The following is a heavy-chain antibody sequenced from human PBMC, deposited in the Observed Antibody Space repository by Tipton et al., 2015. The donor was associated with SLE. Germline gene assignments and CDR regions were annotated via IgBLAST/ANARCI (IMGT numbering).Heavy chain of an antibody. CDR3: ARREKLEQHFDY. J-gene: IGHJ4*02. Sequence: TLSLTCTVSGASTSSYYWTWIRQPPGKGLEWIGYIYYNGSTNYNPSLKSRVTISVDTSKNQFSLKLSSVTAADTAVYYCARREKLEQHFDYWGQGTLVTVSS. CDR1: GASTSSYY. V-gene: IGHV4-59*08. CDR2: IYYNGST. D-gene: IGHD1/OR15-1a*01.